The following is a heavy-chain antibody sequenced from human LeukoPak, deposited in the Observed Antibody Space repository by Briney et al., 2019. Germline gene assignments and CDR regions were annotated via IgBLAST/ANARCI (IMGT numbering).Heavy chain of an antibody. CDR3: ARVAVIAAAGPIDY. CDR2: ISSSSSYI. D-gene: IGHD6-13*01. J-gene: IGHJ4*02. CDR1: GFTFSSYS. Sequence: GGSLRLSCAASGFTFSSYSMNWVRQAPGKGLEWVSSISSSSSYIYYADSAKGRFTISRDNAKNSLYLQMNSLRAEDTAVYYCARVAVIAAAGPIDYWGQGTLVTVSS. V-gene: IGHV3-21*01.